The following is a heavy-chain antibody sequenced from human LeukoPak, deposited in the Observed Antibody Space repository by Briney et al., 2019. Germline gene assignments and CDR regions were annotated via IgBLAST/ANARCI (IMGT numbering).Heavy chain of an antibody. CDR2: INPNSGGT. CDR3: ALWGSYSSSTFDY. J-gene: IGHJ4*02. D-gene: IGHD6-6*01. Sequence: ASVKVSCKASGGTFSSYAISWVRQAPGQGLEWMGWINPNSGGTNYAQKFQGRVTMTRDTSISTAYMELSRLRSDDTAVYYCALWGSYSSSTFDYWGQGTLVTVSS. CDR1: GGTFSSYA. V-gene: IGHV1-2*02.